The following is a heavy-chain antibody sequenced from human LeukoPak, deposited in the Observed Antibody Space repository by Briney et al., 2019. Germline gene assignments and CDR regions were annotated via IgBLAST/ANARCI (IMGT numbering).Heavy chain of an antibody. CDR1: GFTFSSYG. Sequence: LTGGSLRLSCAASGFTFSSYGMHWVRQAPGKGLEWVAVISYDGSNKYYADSVKGRFTISRDNSKNTPYLQMNSLRAEDTAVYYCATLSNQQLVEGYWGQGTLVTVSS. CDR3: ATLSNQQLVEGY. J-gene: IGHJ4*02. V-gene: IGHV3-30*03. D-gene: IGHD6-13*01. CDR2: ISYDGSNK.